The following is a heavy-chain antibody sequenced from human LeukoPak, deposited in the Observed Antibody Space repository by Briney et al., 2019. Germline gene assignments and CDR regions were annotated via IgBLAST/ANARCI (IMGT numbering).Heavy chain of an antibody. CDR3: ARGYFYGSGSYWGLLGPKYYFDY. CDR1: GYTFTSYA. D-gene: IGHD3-10*01. Sequence: ASVKVSCKASGYTFTSYAIFWVRQAPGQGLEWMGWLRTYNANTYYAQKFHGRVTMTTDTSTNTAYMELRSLRSDDTAVYYCARGYFYGSGSYWGLLGPKYYFDYWGQGTLVTVSS. CDR2: LRTYNANT. J-gene: IGHJ4*02. V-gene: IGHV1-18*01.